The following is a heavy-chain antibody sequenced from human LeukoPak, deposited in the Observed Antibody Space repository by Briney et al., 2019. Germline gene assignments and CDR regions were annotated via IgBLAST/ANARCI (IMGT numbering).Heavy chain of an antibody. CDR2: IYPGDSDT. V-gene: IGHV5-51*01. J-gene: IGHJ4*02. D-gene: IGHD3-16*01. CDR1: GYNFTSYW. Sequence: GESLKISCKGSGYNFTSYWIAWVRQMPGRGLEWMGIIYPGDSDTRYSPSFQGQVTISADKSISTAYLQRSSLKASDTAIYYCATYSDTFYFDCWGQGTLVTVSS. CDR3: ATYSDTFYFDC.